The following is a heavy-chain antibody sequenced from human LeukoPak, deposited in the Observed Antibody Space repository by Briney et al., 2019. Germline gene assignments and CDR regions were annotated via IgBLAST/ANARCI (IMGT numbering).Heavy chain of an antibody. V-gene: IGHV4-4*07. Sequence: PSETLSLTCTVSGGSISSYYWSWIRQPAGKGLEWIGRINTSGTTNYNPSLKSRVTMSVDTSKNHFSLKLSSVTAADTAVYYCARDVYYYDSSGYYLYYFDYWGQGTLVTASS. D-gene: IGHD3-22*01. CDR2: INTSGTT. J-gene: IGHJ4*02. CDR1: GGSISSYY. CDR3: ARDVYYYDSSGYYLYYFDY.